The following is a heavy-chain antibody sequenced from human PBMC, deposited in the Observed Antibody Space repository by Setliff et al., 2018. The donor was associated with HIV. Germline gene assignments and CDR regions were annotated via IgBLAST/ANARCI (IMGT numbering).Heavy chain of an antibody. D-gene: IGHD3-10*01. CDR2: ISVSGFTI. CDR3: ARILDMSSRTRTLYHAMDV. CDR1: GFTFRNYD. Sequence: PGGSLRLSCAASGFTFRNYDMNWVRQAPGKGLEWVSFISVSGFTIHYADSVQGRFTISRDNARNSLSLQLNSLGADDTAVYYCARILDMSSRTRTLYHAMDVWGRGTTVTVSS. V-gene: IGHV3-48*03. J-gene: IGHJ6*02.